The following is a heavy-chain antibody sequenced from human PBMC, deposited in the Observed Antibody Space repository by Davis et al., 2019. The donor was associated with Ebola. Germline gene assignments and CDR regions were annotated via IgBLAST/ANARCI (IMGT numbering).Heavy chain of an antibody. CDR2: INTNTGNP. Sequence: AASVKVSCKASGYTFTSYAMNWVRQAPGQGLEWMGWINTNTGNPTYAQGFTGRFVFSLDTSVSTAYLQISSLKAEDTAVYYCARGGPIWFGAYYYYYYGMDVWGKGTTVTVSS. J-gene: IGHJ6*04. CDR3: ARGGPIWFGAYYYYYYGMDV. CDR1: GYTFTSYA. V-gene: IGHV7-4-1*02. D-gene: IGHD3-10*01.